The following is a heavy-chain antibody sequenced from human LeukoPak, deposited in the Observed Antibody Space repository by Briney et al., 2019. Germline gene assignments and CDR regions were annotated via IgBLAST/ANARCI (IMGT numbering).Heavy chain of an antibody. CDR1: GGSISTYY. J-gene: IGHJ4*02. D-gene: IGHD1-26*01. V-gene: IGHV4-59*08. Sequence: PSETLSLTCSVSGGSISTYYWSWIRQTPGKGLEWIGYVYDIGTTNYNPSLKGRVTILSDTSKNQFSLNLRSVNASDTAIYYCARHGGSLGYFDYWGQGTLVTVSS. CDR2: VYDIGTT. CDR3: ARHGGSLGYFDY.